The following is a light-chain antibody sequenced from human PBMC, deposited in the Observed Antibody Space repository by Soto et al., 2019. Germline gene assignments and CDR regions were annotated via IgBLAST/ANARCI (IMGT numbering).Light chain of an antibody. J-gene: IGKJ4*01. Sequence: EIVLTQSPATLSLSPGERATLSCRASQSVSSYLAWYQQKPGQAPRLLIYDASNRATGIPARFRGSGSGTVFTLTISSLEPEDFAFYYCQQRSNWVTFGGGTKVEIK. V-gene: IGKV3-11*01. CDR2: DAS. CDR1: QSVSSY. CDR3: QQRSNWVT.